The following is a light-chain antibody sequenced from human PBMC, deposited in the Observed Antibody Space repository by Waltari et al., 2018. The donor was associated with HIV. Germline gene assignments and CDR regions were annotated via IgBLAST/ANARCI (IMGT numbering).Light chain of an antibody. Sequence: AGLTHPLSGSKNLRQTATLTCTGNGHNVADQGATWLQHHQGHPPKLLSYRNNNRPSGISERFSASRSRNTASLTITGLQPEEEADYYCSAWDSSLGAWVFGGGTTLTVL. V-gene: IGLV10-54*04. CDR2: RNN. J-gene: IGLJ3*02. CDR1: GHNVADQG. CDR3: SAWDSSLGAWV.